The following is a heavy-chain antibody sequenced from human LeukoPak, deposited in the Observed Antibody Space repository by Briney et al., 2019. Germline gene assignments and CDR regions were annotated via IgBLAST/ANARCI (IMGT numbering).Heavy chain of an antibody. CDR3: ARGTTSRYDFWSGPTPGYYYGMDV. D-gene: IGHD3-3*01. Sequence: SVKVSCKASGGTFSSYAISWVRQAPGQGLEWMGGIIPIFGTANYAQKFQGRVTITADESTSTAYMELSSLRSEDTAVYYCARGTTSRYDFWSGPTPGYYYGMDVWGQGTTVTVSS. CDR1: GGTFSSYA. V-gene: IGHV1-69*13. J-gene: IGHJ6*02. CDR2: IIPIFGTA.